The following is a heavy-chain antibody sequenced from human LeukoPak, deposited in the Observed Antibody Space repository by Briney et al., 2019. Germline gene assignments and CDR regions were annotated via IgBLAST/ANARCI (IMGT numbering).Heavy chain of an antibody. V-gene: IGHV4-61*02. J-gene: IGHJ6*03. CDR1: GGSISSGRYY. D-gene: IGHD2-15*01. CDR3: ARGLGCCGVHYYYYYMDV. CDR2: IYTSGST. Sequence: SETLSLTSTVPGGSISSGRYYCSWIRQPAGKGLEWIGRIYTSGSTNYNPSLKSRAPLSVDTSKNQFFLKLSSVTATDTPGYYCARGLGCCGVHYYYYYMDVWGKGATVTISS.